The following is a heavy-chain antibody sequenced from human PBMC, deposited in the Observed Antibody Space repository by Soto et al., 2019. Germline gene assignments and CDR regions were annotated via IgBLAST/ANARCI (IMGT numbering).Heavy chain of an antibody. D-gene: IGHD2-15*01. CDR1: GGTFSSYA. CDR2: LIPIFGTA. CDR3: ARASCSGGSWYPDYFDY. J-gene: IGHJ4*02. V-gene: IGHV1-69*01. Sequence: QVQLVQSGAEVKKPGSSVKVSCKAAGGTFSSYAISWVRQAPGQGLEWMGGLIPIFGTANYAQKFQGRVTITADESTSTAYMELSSLRSEDTAVYYCARASCSGGSWYPDYFDYWGQGTLVTVSS.